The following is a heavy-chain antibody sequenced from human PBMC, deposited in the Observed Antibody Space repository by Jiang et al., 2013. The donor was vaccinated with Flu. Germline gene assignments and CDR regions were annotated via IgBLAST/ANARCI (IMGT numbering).Heavy chain of an antibody. Sequence: SGAEVKKPGASVKVSCKASGYTFTSNYMVWVRQAPGQGLEWVGVINPSTGTTTYAQKFQGRVAMTRDTSTNTVYMELSSLRSEDTAVYSCARVLGGSGYPNYYFDFWG. J-gene: IGHJ4*01. D-gene: IGHD3-22*01. CDR3: ARVLGGSGYPNYYFDF. V-gene: IGHV1-46*01. CDR1: GYTFTSNY. CDR2: INPSTGTT.